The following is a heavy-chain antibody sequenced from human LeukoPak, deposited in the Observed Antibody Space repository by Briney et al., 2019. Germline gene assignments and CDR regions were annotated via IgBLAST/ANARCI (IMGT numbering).Heavy chain of an antibody. J-gene: IGHJ6*03. CDR3: ARRGEGTYVTGQYYYYMDV. Sequence: SETLSLTCTVSGGSISSYYWSWIRQPPGKGLEWIGYIYTSGSTNYNPSLKSRVTISVDTSKNQFSLKLSSVTAADTAVYYCARRGEGTYVTGQYYYYMDVWGKGTTVTVSS. V-gene: IGHV4-4*09. CDR1: GGSISSYY. CDR2: IYTSGST. D-gene: IGHD1-14*01.